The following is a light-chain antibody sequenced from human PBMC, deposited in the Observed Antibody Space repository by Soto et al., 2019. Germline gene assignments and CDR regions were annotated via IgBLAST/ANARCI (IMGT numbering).Light chain of an antibody. CDR3: QSYDTSKVV. CDR2: GDN. Sequence: NFMLTQPHSVSASPGKTVTISCTRSSGSIASNYVQWYQQRPGSSPTTVIYGDNHRPSGVPDRFSGSIDISSNSASLTISGLKTEDEADYYCQSYDTSKVVFSGGTKLTVL. V-gene: IGLV6-57*01. J-gene: IGLJ2*01. CDR1: SGSIASNY.